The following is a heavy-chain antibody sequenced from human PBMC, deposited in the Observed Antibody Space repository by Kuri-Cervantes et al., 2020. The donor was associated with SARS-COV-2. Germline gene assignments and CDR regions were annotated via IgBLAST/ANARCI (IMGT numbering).Heavy chain of an antibody. CDR2: ISGWTAST. D-gene: IGHD2-15*01. V-gene: IGHV3-23*01. CDR3: AKDQHGIVVVVAAIDY. CDR1: GFTFSNYA. Sequence: GESLKISCAASGFTFSNYAMTWVRQAPGKGLEWVSAISGWTASTYYADSVKGRFTISRDNSKNALYLQINNLRAEDTAIYYCAKDQHGIVVVVAAIDYWGQGTLVTVSS. J-gene: IGHJ4*02.